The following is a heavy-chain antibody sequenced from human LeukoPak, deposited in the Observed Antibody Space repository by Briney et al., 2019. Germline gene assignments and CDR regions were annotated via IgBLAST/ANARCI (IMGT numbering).Heavy chain of an antibody. J-gene: IGHJ4*02. Sequence: PGGSLRLSCGASGLTFTIYGMHWVRQAPGKGLEWVAVISDDGNKKYYADSVKGRFTISRDNSKNTVYLQMNSLRAEDTAMYYCAKDSRNYYFDYWGQGTLAIVSS. CDR3: AKDSRNYYFDY. CDR1: GLTFTIYG. V-gene: IGHV3-30*18. CDR2: ISDDGNKK.